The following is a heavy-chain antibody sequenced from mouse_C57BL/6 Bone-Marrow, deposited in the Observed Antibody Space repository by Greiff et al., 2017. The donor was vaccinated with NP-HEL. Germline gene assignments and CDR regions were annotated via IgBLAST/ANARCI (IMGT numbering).Heavy chain of an antibody. V-gene: IGHV5-17*01. CDR1: GFTFSDYG. Sequence: EVHLVESGGGLVKPGGSLKLSCAASGFTFSDYGMHWVRQAPEKGLEWVAYISSGSSTIYYADTVKGRFTISRDNAKNTLFLQMTSLRSEDTAMYYCARNGNYGYFDVWGTGTTVTVSS. CDR2: ISSGSSTI. J-gene: IGHJ1*03. CDR3: ARNGNYGYFDV. D-gene: IGHD2-1*01.